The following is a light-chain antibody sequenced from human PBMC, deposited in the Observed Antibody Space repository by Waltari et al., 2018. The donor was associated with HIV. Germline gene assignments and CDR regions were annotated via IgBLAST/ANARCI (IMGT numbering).Light chain of an antibody. CDR3: QQYTNWPIT. J-gene: IGKJ5*01. Sequence: EIVMTQYPVTLSVSPGERATLSCRASQSVSSNLAWYKQKPGQAPRLLIYGASARATGIPDRLSGSGSGTEFTLTISSLQSEDFAVYYCQQYTNWPITFGQGTRLEI. CDR2: GAS. CDR1: QSVSSN. V-gene: IGKV3-15*01.